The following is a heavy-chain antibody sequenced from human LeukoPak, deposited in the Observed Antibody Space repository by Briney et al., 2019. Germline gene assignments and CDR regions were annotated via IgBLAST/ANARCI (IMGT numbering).Heavy chain of an antibody. CDR3: ARGGIAVAGTVVDY. CDR2: ISSSSSYI. V-gene: IGHV3-21*01. Sequence: GGSLRLSCAASGFTFSNAWMSWVRQAPGKGLEWVSSISSSSSYIYYADSVKGRFTISRDNAKNSLYLQMNSLRAEDTAVYYCARGGIAVAGTVVDYWGQGTLVTVSS. J-gene: IGHJ4*02. CDR1: GFTFSNAW. D-gene: IGHD6-19*01.